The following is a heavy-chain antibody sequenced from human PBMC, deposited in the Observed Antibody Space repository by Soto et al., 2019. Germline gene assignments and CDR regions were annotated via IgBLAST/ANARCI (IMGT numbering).Heavy chain of an antibody. CDR1: GFTFSNYA. V-gene: IGHV3-23*01. CDR3: AKFFVETGSNSGWSWSFHY. J-gene: IGHJ4*02. D-gene: IGHD6-13*01. Sequence: EVQLLESGGGLVQPGRSLRLCCAASGFTFSNYAMSWVRQAPGQGLDWVSAISGSGGTTYYADSVKGRFTISRDNSKNTLFLQMNSLRAEDAAVYYCAKFFVETGSNSGWSWSFHYWVQGTLVTVSS. CDR2: ISGSGGTT.